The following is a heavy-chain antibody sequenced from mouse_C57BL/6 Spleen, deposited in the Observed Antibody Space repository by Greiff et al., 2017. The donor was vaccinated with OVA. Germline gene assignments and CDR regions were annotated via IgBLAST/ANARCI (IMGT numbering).Heavy chain of an antibody. CDR3: GRGRLLWRYAMDY. CDR1: GYSFTDYN. CDR2: INPNYGTT. Sequence: EVQLQQSGPELVKPGASVKISCKASGYSFTDYNMNWVKQSNGKSLEWIGVINPNYGTTSYNQKFKGKATLTVDQSSSTAYLQLNSLTSEDSAVYYCGRGRLLWRYAMDYWGQGTSVTVSS. D-gene: IGHD1-1*02. J-gene: IGHJ4*01. V-gene: IGHV1-39*01.